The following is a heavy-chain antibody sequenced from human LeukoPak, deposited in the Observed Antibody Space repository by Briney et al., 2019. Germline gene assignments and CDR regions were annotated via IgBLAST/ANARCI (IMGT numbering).Heavy chain of an antibody. CDR2: IIPIFGTA. J-gene: IGHJ4*02. D-gene: IGHD5-18*01. V-gene: IGHV1-69*06. Sequence: SVKVSSKASGGTFSSYAISWVRQAPGQGLEWMGGIIPIFGTANYAQKFQGRVTITADKSTSTAYMELSSLRSEDTAVYYCARGYSYGYPLVYWGQGTLVTVSS. CDR3: ARGYSYGYPLVY. CDR1: GGTFSSYA.